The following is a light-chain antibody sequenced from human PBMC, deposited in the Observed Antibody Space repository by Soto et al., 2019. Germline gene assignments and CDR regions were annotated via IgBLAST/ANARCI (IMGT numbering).Light chain of an antibody. J-gene: IGKJ3*01. V-gene: IGKV3-15*01. CDR2: GAS. CDR1: QSVSSN. Sequence: EIVMTQSPATLSVSPGERATLSCRASQSVSSNLAWYQQKPGQAPRLLIYGASTRATVIPARFSGSGSGTEFTLTSSSLQSVDFAVYYCQQYSNWPITFGPGTKVDIK. CDR3: QQYSNWPIT.